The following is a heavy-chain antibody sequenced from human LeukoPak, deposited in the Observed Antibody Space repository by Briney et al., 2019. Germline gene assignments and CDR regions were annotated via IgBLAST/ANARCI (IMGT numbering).Heavy chain of an antibody. V-gene: IGHV3-23*01. Sequence: GGSLRLSCAASGFTFSSYAMSWVRQAPGKGLEWVSAISSTGGATYYADSVKGRFAISRDNSRNTVDLQMNSLRADDTALYYCAEESAYISPRNYYFYYWGQGALVTVSS. J-gene: IGHJ4*02. CDR1: GFTFSSYA. CDR3: AEESAYISPRNYYFYY. D-gene: IGHD1-14*01. CDR2: ISSTGGAT.